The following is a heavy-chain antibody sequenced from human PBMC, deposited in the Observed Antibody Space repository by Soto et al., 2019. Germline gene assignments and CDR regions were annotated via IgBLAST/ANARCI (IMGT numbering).Heavy chain of an antibody. CDR2: INSDGSTT. J-gene: IGHJ4*02. Sequence: GGSLRLSCATSGSTFSSRWMHWVRQAPGKGLVWVSYINSDGSTTTYADSVKGRFTISRDNAKNTVYLQMNSLRVDDTAVYYCARDTSYSTDYWGQGTLVTVS. CDR1: GSTFSSRW. D-gene: IGHD2-2*01. CDR3: ARDTSYSTDY. V-gene: IGHV3-74*01.